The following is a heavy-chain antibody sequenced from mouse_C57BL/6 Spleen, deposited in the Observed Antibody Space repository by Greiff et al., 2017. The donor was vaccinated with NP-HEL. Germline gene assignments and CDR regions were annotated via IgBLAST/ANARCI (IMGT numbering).Heavy chain of an antibody. J-gene: IGHJ4*01. CDR3: ARSPYDYDDYYAMDY. CDR2: IYPGSGNT. Sequence: VQLQQSGAELVRPGASVKLSCKASGYTFTDYYINWVKQRPGQGLEWIARIYPGSGNTYYNEKFKGKATLTAEKSSSTAYMQLSSLTSEDSAVYFCARSPYDYDDYYAMDYWGQGTSVTVSS. V-gene: IGHV1-76*01. D-gene: IGHD2-4*01. CDR1: GYTFTDYY.